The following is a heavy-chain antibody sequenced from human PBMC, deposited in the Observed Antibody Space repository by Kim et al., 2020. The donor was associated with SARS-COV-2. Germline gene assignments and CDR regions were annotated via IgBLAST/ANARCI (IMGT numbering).Heavy chain of an antibody. D-gene: IGHD3-10*01. V-gene: IGHV4-39*07. CDR1: GGSISSSSYY. CDR2: IYYSGST. J-gene: IGHJ2*01. Sequence: SETLSLTCTVSGGSISSSSYYWGWIRQPPGKGREWIASIYYSGSTYYNPSPKSRVTITVDTSKNQFSVKLRSVTAADTAVYYCARIYGSGTWYFDLWGRGSLDTVSS. CDR3: ARIYGSGTWYFDL.